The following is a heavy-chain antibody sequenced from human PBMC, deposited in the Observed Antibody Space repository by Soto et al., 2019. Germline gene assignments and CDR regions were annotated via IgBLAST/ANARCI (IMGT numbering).Heavy chain of an antibody. D-gene: IGHD3-9*01. CDR1: GGTFSSYA. J-gene: IGHJ4*02. Sequence: QVQLVQSGAEVKKPGSSVKVSCKASGGTFSSYAISWGRQAPGQGLEWMGGIIPIFGTANYAQKLQCRVTITADESTSTAYMELSSLRSEDTAVYYCARLGGLRYFDHYFDYWGQGTLVTVSS. V-gene: IGHV1-69*01. CDR3: ARLGGLRYFDHYFDY. CDR2: IIPIFGTA.